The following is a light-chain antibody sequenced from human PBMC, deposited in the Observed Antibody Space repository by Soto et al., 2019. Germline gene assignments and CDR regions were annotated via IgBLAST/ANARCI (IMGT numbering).Light chain of an antibody. V-gene: IGKV3-20*01. Sequence: EIVLTQSPGTLSLSPGERATLSCRASQSISSSYLAWYQQRPGQAPRLLIFGASYRATGIPDRFSGSGSGTVFTLTISRLEPEDFAVYYCQQYSSSPPEFTFGHGTKVDSK. CDR3: QQYSSSPPEFT. J-gene: IGKJ3*01. CDR1: QSISSSY. CDR2: GAS.